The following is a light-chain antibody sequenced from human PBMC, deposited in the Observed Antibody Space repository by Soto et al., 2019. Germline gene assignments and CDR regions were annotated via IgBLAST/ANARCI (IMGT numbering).Light chain of an antibody. CDR3: QLGFT. CDR1: QSVSSY. J-gene: IGKJ3*01. V-gene: IGKV3-11*01. Sequence: EIVFTQSPATLSLSPWERATLSCRASQSVSSYLAWYQQKPGQAPRLLIYDASNRATGIPARFSGSGSGTDFTLTISSLEPEDFAVYYCQLGFTFGPGTKVDIK. CDR2: DAS.